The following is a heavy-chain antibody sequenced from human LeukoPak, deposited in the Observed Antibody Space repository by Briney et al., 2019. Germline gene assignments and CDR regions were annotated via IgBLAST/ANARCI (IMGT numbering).Heavy chain of an antibody. D-gene: IGHD6-13*01. J-gene: IGHJ3*02. CDR3: AREVAAAGTRAFDI. Sequence: SSVKVSCKASGGTFSSYAISWVRQAPGQGLEWMGRIIPIFGTANYAQKFQGRVTITTDESTSTAYMELSSLRSEDTAVYYCAREVAAAGTRAFDIWGQGTMVTVSS. V-gene: IGHV1-69*05. CDR2: IIPIFGTA. CDR1: GGTFSSYA.